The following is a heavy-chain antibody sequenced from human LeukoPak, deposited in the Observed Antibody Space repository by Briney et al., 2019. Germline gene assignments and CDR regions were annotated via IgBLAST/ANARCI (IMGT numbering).Heavy chain of an antibody. Sequence: PGGSLRLSCAASGFTLSSYAMSWVRQAPGKGLEWVSSISTSSSYIYYADSVKGRFTISRDNAKKSVYLQMNSLRVEDTAVYYCARAYSERYGLGYYYMDVWGKGTTVTISS. CDR2: ISTSSSYI. D-gene: IGHD1-26*01. CDR1: GFTLSSYA. CDR3: ARAYSERYGLGYYYMDV. J-gene: IGHJ6*03. V-gene: IGHV3-21*01.